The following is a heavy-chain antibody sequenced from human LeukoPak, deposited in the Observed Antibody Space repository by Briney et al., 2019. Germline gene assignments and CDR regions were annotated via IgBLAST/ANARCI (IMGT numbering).Heavy chain of an antibody. CDR1: GFTFTNHW. V-gene: IGHV3-7*03. Sequence: GESLRLSCAASGFTFTNHWMSWVRQAPGKGLEWVANTKEDGSEKYYVDSVKGRFTVSRDNVKNSLFLQMNSLRVDDTAVYYCAKSGSSVFWSWGQGTLVTVSS. CDR3: AKSGSSVFWS. D-gene: IGHD3-3*02. J-gene: IGHJ5*02. CDR2: TKEDGSEK.